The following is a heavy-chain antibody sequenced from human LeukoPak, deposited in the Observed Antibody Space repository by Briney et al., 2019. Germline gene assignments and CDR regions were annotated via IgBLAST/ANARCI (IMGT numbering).Heavy chain of an antibody. Sequence: GESLKISCKGSGYSFTSYWIGWVRQMPGIGLEWMGIIYPGDSDTRYSPSFQGQVTISADKSISTAYLQWSSLKASDTAMYYCASPVGYSYGHDAFDIWGQGTMVTVSS. D-gene: IGHD5-18*01. CDR1: GYSFTSYW. CDR2: IYPGDSDT. V-gene: IGHV5-51*01. CDR3: ASPVGYSYGHDAFDI. J-gene: IGHJ3*02.